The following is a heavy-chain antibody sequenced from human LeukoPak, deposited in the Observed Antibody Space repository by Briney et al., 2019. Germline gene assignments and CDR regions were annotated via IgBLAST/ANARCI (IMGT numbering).Heavy chain of an antibody. Sequence: SETLSLTCTVSGGSINSSSYYWGWIRQPPGKGLEWIGYIYYSGSTNYNPSLKSRVTISVDTSKNQFSPKLSSVTAADTAVYYCAKDLGGSGSYLRDWGQGTLVTVSS. J-gene: IGHJ4*02. CDR1: GGSINSSSYY. V-gene: IGHV4-61*01. D-gene: IGHD3-10*01. CDR2: IYYSGST. CDR3: AKDLGGSGSYLRD.